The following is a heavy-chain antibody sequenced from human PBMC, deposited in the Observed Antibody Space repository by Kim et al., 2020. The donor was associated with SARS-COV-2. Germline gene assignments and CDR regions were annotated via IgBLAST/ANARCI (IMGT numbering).Heavy chain of an antibody. J-gene: IGHJ3*02. V-gene: IGHV3-49*03. CDR2: IRSKAYGGTT. Sequence: GGSLRLSCTASGFTFGDYAMSWFRQAPGKGLEWVGFIRSKAYGGTTEYAASVKGRFTISRDDSKSIAYLQMNSLKTEDTAVYYCTRDQNDILTGYYSNDAFDIWGQGTMVTVSS. D-gene: IGHD3-9*01. CDR1: GFTFGDYA. CDR3: TRDQNDILTGYYSNDAFDI.